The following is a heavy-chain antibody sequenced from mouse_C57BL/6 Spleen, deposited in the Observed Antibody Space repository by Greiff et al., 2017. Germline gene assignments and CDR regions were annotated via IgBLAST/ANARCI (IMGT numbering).Heavy chain of an antibody. CDR1: GFTFSDYY. J-gene: IGHJ4*01. CDR3: EKGAPAMDY. V-gene: IGHV5-16*01. CDR2: INYDGSST. Sequence: EVQLVESEGGLVQPGSSMKLSCTASGFTFSDYYMAWVRQVPEKGLEWVANINYDGSSTYYLDSLKGRFIISRDNAKNILYLQMSSLKSEDTATYYCEKGAPAMDYWGQGTSVTVSS.